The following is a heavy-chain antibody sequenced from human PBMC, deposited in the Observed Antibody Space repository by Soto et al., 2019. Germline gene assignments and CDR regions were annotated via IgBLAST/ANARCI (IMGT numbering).Heavy chain of an antibody. J-gene: IGHJ6*02. Sequence: GESLKISCKGSGYSFTSYWIGWVRQMPGKGLEWMGIIYPDDSDTRFSPSFQGQVTISADKSISTAYLQWSSLKASDTAMYYCARRRQQQPFGMDVWGQGTTVTVSS. D-gene: IGHD6-13*01. CDR3: ARRRQQQPFGMDV. CDR2: IYPDDSDT. V-gene: IGHV5-51*01. CDR1: GYSFTSYW.